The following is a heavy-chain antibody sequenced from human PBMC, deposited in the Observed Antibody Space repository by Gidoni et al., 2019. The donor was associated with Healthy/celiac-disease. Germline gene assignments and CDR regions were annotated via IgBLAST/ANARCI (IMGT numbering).Heavy chain of an antibody. CDR2: IIPIFGTA. CDR3: ARVLYYYYYYMDV. Sequence: QVQLVQSGAEVKKPGSSVKVSCKASVGTFSSYAISWVRQAPGHGLEWMGGIIPIFGTANYAQKFQGRVTITADKSTSTAYMELSSLRSEDTAVYYCARVLYYYYYYMDVWGKGTTVTVSS. J-gene: IGHJ6*03. V-gene: IGHV1-69*06. CDR1: VGTFSSYA.